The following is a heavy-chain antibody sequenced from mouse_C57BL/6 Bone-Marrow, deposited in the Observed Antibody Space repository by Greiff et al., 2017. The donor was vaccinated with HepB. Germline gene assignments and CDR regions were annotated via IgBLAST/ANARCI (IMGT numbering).Heavy chain of an antibody. CDR1: GFTFSNYW. V-gene: IGHV6-3*01. Sequence: EVKLVESGGGLVPPGGSLQLSCVASGFTFSNYWMNWVRQSPEKGLEWVAQIRLKSDNYATHYAESVKGRFTISRDDSKSSVYLQMNNLRAEDTGIYYCTGYYSNPGYWRQGTLVTVSA. CDR3: TGYYSNPGY. D-gene: IGHD2-5*01. CDR2: IRLKSDNYAT. J-gene: IGHJ3*02.